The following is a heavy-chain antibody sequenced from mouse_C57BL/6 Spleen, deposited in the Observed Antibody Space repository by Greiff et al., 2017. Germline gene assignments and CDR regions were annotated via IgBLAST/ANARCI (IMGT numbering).Heavy chain of an antibody. Sequence: VQLQQPGAELVKPGASVKLSCKASGYTFTSYWMHWVKQRPGQGLEWIGMIHPNSGSTNYNEKFKSKATLTVDKSSSTAYMQLSSLTSEDSAVYYCARHDYDPLFAYWGQGTLVTVSA. J-gene: IGHJ3*01. V-gene: IGHV1-64*01. D-gene: IGHD2-4*01. CDR3: ARHDYDPLFAY. CDR2: IHPNSGST. CDR1: GYTFTSYW.